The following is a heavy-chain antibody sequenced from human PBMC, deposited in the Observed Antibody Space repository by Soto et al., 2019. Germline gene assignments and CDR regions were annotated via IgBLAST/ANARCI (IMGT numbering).Heavy chain of an antibody. Sequence: QPGGSLRLSCAASGFAFREYAMIWVRQAPGKGLEWVSTISVSGTNTYYGDSVKGRFAVSRDNSKNKLYLQMSSLRAEDTALYYCARLGGSGTDNWGQGTLVTVSS. CDR3: ARLGGSGTDN. CDR1: GFAFREYA. CDR2: ISVSGTNT. D-gene: IGHD3-10*01. V-gene: IGHV3-23*01. J-gene: IGHJ4*02.